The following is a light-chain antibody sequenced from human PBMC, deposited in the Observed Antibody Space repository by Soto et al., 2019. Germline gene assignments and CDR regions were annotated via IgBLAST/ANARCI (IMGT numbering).Light chain of an antibody. CDR2: AAS. J-gene: IGKJ3*01. CDR1: QSMFNY. V-gene: IGKV1-39*01. Sequence: DIQMTQSPSSLSAAVGDRVIITCRASQSMFNYVNWYQKKPGKAPKLLIYAASNLQSGVPSRFSGSGFGTDFTLTINKLQPEDFATYYCQQSYSIPFAFGPGTQVDI. CDR3: QQSYSIPFA.